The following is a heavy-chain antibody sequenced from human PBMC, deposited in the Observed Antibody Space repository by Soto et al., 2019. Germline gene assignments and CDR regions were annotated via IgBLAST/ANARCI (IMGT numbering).Heavy chain of an antibody. CDR3: ARCPHYGFWSGYLTYSIPDYYYYYAMDV. CDR1: GFTFSSYP. Sequence: QVQLVESGGGVVQPGRSLRLSCAASGFTFSSYPMHWVRQAPGKGLEWVAMISYDGGNKYYADSVKGRFTISRDNSKKMLYLQMNILRSEDTAVYYCARCPHYGFWSGYLTYSIPDYYYYYAMDVWGQGTTVTVSS. J-gene: IGHJ6*02. D-gene: IGHD3-3*01. V-gene: IGHV3-30-3*01. CDR2: ISYDGGNK.